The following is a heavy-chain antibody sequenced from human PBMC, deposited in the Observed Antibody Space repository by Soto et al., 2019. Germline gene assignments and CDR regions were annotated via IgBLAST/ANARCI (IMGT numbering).Heavy chain of an antibody. CDR1: VGSFSGNS. D-gene: IGHD6-13*01. CDR2: ISYRGST. V-gene: IGHV4-59*01. CDR3: ARDLLRSSWYYFDY. J-gene: IGHJ4*02. Sequence: QLQLQESGPGLVKPSETLSLTGTVPVGSFSGNSWSWIRKPPGKGWEWIGCISYRGSTNYNPSLKSRVTMSVDTSKNQFSLRLTSVTAADTAVYYCARDLLRSSWYYFDYWGQGALVTVSS.